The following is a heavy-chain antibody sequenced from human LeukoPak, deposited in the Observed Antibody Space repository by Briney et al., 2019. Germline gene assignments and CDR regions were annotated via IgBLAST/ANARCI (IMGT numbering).Heavy chain of an antibody. CDR1: GGSFNGYY. D-gene: IGHD3-3*01. V-gene: IGHV4-34*01. Sequence: SETLSLTCAVYGGSFNGYYWSWIRQPPGKGLEWIGEINHSGSTNYNPSLKSRVTISVDTSKNQFSLKLSSVTAADTAVYYCARGPYYDFWSGYYTGGFDPWGQGTLVTVSS. J-gene: IGHJ5*02. CDR2: INHSGST. CDR3: ARGPYYDFWSGYYTGGFDP.